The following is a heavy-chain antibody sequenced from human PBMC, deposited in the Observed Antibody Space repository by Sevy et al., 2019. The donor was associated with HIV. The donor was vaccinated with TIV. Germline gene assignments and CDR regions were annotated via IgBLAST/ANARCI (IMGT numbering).Heavy chain of an antibody. CDR2: IYYNGRT. J-gene: IGHJ6*02. D-gene: IGHD3-3*01. Sequence: SETLSLTCTVSGDSISGYYWSWIRQSPGKGLQWIGYIYYNGRTNYNPSLKRRVTISDDTSKNQFSLRLTSVTAADTAVYYCARAWSGYYYAMDVWGQGTTVTVSS. CDR3: ARAWSGYYYAMDV. CDR1: GDSISGYY. V-gene: IGHV4-59*01.